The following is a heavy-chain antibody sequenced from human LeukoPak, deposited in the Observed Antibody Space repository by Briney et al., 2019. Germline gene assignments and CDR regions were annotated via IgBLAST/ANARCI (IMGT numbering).Heavy chain of an antibody. J-gene: IGHJ6*02. CDR2: INSDGIST. CDR3: ARGFLDYYYYYGMDV. D-gene: IGHD3-3*01. Sequence: GGSLRLSCAASGFTFSSYWMHWVRQAPGKGLVWVSRINSDGISTGYADSVKGRFTISRDNAKNTLYLQMNSLRAEDTAVYYCARGFLDYYYYYGMDVWGQGTTVTVSS. CDR1: GFTFSSYW. V-gene: IGHV3-74*01.